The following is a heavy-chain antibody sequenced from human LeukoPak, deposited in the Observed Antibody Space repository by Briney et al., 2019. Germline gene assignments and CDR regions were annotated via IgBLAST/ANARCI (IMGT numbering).Heavy chain of an antibody. J-gene: IGHJ4*02. CDR3: ARESLRPPVTYFDY. Sequence: GGSLRLSCAASGFTFSSYSMNWVRQAPGKGLEWVSYISSSSSTIYYADSVKGRFTISRDNAKNSLYLQMNSLRAEDTAVYYCARESLRPPVTYFDYWGQGTLVTVSS. CDR1: GFTFSSYS. D-gene: IGHD4-17*01. V-gene: IGHV3-48*04. CDR2: ISSSSSTI.